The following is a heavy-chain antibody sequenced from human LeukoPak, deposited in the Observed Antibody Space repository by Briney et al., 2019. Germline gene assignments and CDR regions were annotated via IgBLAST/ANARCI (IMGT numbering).Heavy chain of an antibody. CDR1: GFTFSNYA. CDR2: ISGSGGST. CDR3: AKPLSPYYYYGMDV. J-gene: IGHJ6*02. V-gene: IGHV3-23*01. Sequence: PGGSLRLSCAASGFTFSNYAMNWVRQAPGKGPEWVSAISGSGGSTYYADSVKGRFTISRDNSKNTLYMQMNSLRAEDTAVYYCAKPLSPYYYYGMDVWGQGTKVTVSS.